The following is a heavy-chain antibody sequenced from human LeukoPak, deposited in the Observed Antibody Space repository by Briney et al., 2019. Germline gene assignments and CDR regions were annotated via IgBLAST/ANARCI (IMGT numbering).Heavy chain of an antibody. Sequence: GGSLRLSCAASGFTFSSYTMSWVRQPPGKGLYCVSAISGIGGSTYYADSVKGRFTISRDNSKNTLYLQMNSLRAEDTAVYYCAKHAYGDYPVYFDYWGQGTLVTVSS. CDR3: AKHAYGDYPVYFDY. CDR1: GFTFSSYT. D-gene: IGHD4-17*01. V-gene: IGHV3-23*01. CDR2: ISGIGGST. J-gene: IGHJ4*02.